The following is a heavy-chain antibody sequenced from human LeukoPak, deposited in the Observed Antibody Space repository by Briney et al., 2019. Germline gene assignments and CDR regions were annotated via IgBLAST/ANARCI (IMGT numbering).Heavy chain of an antibody. CDR3: VRKFDY. V-gene: IGHV3-48*02. CDR1: GFSFSSYN. J-gene: IGHJ4*02. CDR2: ISSSSTT. Sequence: GGSLRLSCAASGFSFSSYNMNWVRPAPGKGLEWVSHISSSSTTYYADSVKGRFTISRDNAKNSLHLQMNSLRDEDTAVYYCVRKFDYWGQGILVTVSS.